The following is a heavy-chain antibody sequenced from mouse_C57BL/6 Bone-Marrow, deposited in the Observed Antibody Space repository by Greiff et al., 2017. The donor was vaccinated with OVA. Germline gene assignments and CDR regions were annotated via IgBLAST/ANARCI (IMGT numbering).Heavy chain of an antibody. CDR2: IWRGGST. V-gene: IGHV2-5*01. J-gene: IGHJ3*01. Sequence: VQVVESGPGLVQPSQSLSITCTVSGFSLTSYGVHWVRQSPGKGLEWLGVIWRGGSTDYNAAFMSRLSITKDNSKSQVFFKMNSLQADDTAIYYCAKTLIYDGYYDWFAYWGQGTLVTVSA. CDR1: GFSLTSYG. CDR3: AKTLIYDGYYDWFAY. D-gene: IGHD2-3*01.